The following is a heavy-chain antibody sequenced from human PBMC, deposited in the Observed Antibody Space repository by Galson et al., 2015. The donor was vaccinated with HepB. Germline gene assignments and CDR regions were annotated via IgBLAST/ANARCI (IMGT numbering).Heavy chain of an antibody. D-gene: IGHD6-19*01. CDR3: ARDSGYSSGWYVEQPDY. CDR1: GYTFTNYA. V-gene: IGHV7-4-1*02. J-gene: IGHJ4*02. Sequence: SVKVSCKASGYTFTNYAMNWVRQAPGQGLEWMGWINTNTGNPTYALDFTGRFVFSLDTSVSTAYLQISGLKAEDTAVYYCARDSGYSSGWYVEQPDYWGQGTLVTVSS. CDR2: INTNTGNP.